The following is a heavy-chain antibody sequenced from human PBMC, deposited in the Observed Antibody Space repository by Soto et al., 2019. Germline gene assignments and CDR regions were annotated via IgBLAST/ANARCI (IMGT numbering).Heavy chain of an antibody. D-gene: IGHD5-12*01. CDR3: AGRYVGYYYYGMDV. CDR2: IDPSDSYT. V-gene: IGHV5-10-1*01. J-gene: IGHJ6*02. CDR1: GYSFTIYW. Sequence: PGESLKISCKGSGYSFTIYWISWVRQMPGKGLEWMGRIDPSDSYTNYSPSFQGHVTISADKSISTAYLQWSSLKASDTAMYYCAGRYVGYYYYGMDVWGQGTTVTVSS.